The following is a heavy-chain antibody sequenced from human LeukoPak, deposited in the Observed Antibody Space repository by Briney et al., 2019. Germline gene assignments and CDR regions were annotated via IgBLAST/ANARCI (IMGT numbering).Heavy chain of an antibody. CDR1: GYTFTSYG. CDR3: ARTYCTNGVCYLRTHKPYYFDY. CDR2: ISAYNGNT. Sequence: GASVKVSCKASGYTFTSYGISWVRQAPGQGLEWMGWISAYNGNTNYAQKLQGRVTMTTDTSTSTAYMELRSLRSDDTAVYYCARTYCTNGVCYLRTHKPYYFDYWGQGTLVTVSS. V-gene: IGHV1-18*01. J-gene: IGHJ4*02. D-gene: IGHD2-8*01.